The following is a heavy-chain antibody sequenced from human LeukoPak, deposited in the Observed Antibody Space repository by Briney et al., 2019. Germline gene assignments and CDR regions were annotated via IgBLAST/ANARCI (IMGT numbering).Heavy chain of an antibody. CDR1: GFTFGSYW. V-gene: IGHV3-7*01. CDR2: INQDGSGK. CDR3: ARDPGTGGSYFDY. J-gene: IGHJ4*02. Sequence: PGGSLRLSCAPSGFTFGSYWMSWVRRAPGKGLEYVANINQDGSGKYYVDSVKGRFTVLRDNARNSLYLQMNSLRVEDTAVYYCARDPGTGGSYFDYWGQGTLVTVSS. D-gene: IGHD2-8*02.